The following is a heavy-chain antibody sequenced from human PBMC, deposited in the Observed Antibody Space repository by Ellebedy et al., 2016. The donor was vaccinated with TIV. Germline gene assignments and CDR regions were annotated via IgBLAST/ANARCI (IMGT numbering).Heavy chain of an antibody. J-gene: IGHJ4*02. CDR1: GYTFTKYY. V-gene: IGHV1-46*01. Sequence: AASVKVSCKASGYTFTKYYIHWVRQAPGQGLAWVGIINPSGGRTTYAQKFQGRVTMTRDTSTSTVYMELSSLRSEDTAVYYCARDLGDSSGYLFDFWGQGTLVTVSS. CDR2: INPSGGRT. CDR3: ARDLGDSSGYLFDF. D-gene: IGHD3-22*01.